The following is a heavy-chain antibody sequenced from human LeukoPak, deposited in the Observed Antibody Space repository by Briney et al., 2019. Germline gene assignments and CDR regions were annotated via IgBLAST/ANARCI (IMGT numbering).Heavy chain of an antibody. V-gene: IGHV3-9*03. CDR1: GFTFSRYW. D-gene: IGHD2-2*01. J-gene: IGHJ4*02. CDR2: ISWNSGSI. Sequence: SGGSLRLSCAASGFTFSRYWMSWVRQAPGKGLEWASGISWNSGSIGYADSVKGRFTISRDNAKNSLYLQMNSLRAEDMALYYCAKAYGARVPAAFDYWGQGTLVTVSS. CDR3: AKAYGARVPAAFDY.